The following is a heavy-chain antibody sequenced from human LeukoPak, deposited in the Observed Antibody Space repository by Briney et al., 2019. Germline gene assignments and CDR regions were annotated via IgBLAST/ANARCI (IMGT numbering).Heavy chain of an antibody. CDR2: ISSNGGTK. CDR3: AREYCTTNNCYNWGLGY. V-gene: IGHV3-64*01. Sequence: GGSLRLSCAASGFSFSTYTMRWVRQAPGKGLEYVSGISSNGGTKDYANSVKGRFTISRDNSKNTVYHQMGSLRAEDMAVYYCAREYCTTNNCYNWGLGYWGQGTLVTVSS. D-gene: IGHD2-2*02. J-gene: IGHJ4*02. CDR1: GFSFSTYT.